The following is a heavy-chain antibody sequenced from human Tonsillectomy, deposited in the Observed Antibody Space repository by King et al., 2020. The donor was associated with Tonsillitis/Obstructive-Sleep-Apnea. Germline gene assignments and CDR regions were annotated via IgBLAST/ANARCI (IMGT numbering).Heavy chain of an antibody. V-gene: IGHV3-33*01. D-gene: IGHD3-3*01. Sequence: VQLVESGGGVVQPGRSLRRSCAASGFTFSSYGMHWVRQAPGKGLEWVAVIWYDGSNKYDADSVKGRFTISSDNSKNTLYLQMNSLRAEVTAVYYWARDSTNYDFWSGSPEGNSFDIWGQGTMVTVSS. CDR3: ARDSTNYDFWSGSPEGNSFDI. J-gene: IGHJ3*02. CDR2: IWYDGSNK. CDR1: GFTFSSYG.